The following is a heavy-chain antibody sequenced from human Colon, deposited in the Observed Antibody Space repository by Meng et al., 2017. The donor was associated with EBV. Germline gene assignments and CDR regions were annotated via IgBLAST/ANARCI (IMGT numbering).Heavy chain of an antibody. CDR3: ATALY. Sequence: EVQLVESGGGLGQPGWSLRFSCAASGFTFSSSALSWVRQAPGRGLEWVSTISGSGLSTYYADSVKGRFTISRDNSKNTLYLQMNSLRAEDTALYYCATALYWGQGTLVTVSS. J-gene: IGHJ4*02. D-gene: IGHD2-15*01. V-gene: IGHV3-23*04. CDR1: GFTFSSSA. CDR2: ISGSGLST.